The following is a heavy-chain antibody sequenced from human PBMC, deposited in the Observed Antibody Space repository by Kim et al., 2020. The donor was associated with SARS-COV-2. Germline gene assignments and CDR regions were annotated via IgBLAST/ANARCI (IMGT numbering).Heavy chain of an antibody. Sequence: ADSVKGRFTISRDNAKNSLYLQMNDLRYEDTAVYYWAREPYNWNYRMADYWGQGTLVTVSS. D-gene: IGHD1-7*01. V-gene: IGHV3-48*02. CDR3: AREPYNWNYRMADY. J-gene: IGHJ4*02.